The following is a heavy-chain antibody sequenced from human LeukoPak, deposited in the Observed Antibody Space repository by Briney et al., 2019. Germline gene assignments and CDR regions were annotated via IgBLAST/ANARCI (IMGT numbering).Heavy chain of an antibody. CDR2: ISSSSSTI. V-gene: IGHV3-48*04. Sequence: GGSLRLSCAASGFSFSSYIMNWVRQAPGKGLEWVSYISSSSSTIYYADSVRGRLTISRDNAKNSLYLQVSSLRAEDTAVYYCAGGISDAFEIWGQGTMVTVFS. D-gene: IGHD2-15*01. CDR1: GFSFSSYI. CDR3: AGGISDAFEI. J-gene: IGHJ3*02.